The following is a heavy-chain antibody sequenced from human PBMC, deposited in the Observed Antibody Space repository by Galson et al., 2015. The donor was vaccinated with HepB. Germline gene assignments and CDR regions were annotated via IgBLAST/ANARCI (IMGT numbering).Heavy chain of an antibody. CDR1: GFTFSSYA. J-gene: IGHJ4*02. CDR3: ARDASPSLFGGKLDY. CDR2: ISYDGSNK. V-gene: IGHV3-30-3*01. Sequence: SLRLSCAASGFTFSSYAMHWVRQALGKGLEWVAVISYDGSNKYYADSVKGRFTISRDNSKNTLYLQMNSLRAEDTAVYYCARDASPSLFGGKLDYWGQGTLVTVSS. D-gene: IGHD4-23*01.